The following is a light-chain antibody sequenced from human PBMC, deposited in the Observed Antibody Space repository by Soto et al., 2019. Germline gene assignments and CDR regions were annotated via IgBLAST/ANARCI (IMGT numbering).Light chain of an antibody. V-gene: IGKV1-33*01. CDR3: QQYDNLPIT. Sequence: DIQMTQSPSSLSASVGDRVTITCRASQDNSSYLNWYQQKPGKAPKLLIYDASNLETGVPSRFSGSGSGTDFTFTISSLQPEDIATYYCQQYDNLPITFGQGTRLEIK. CDR1: QDNSSY. CDR2: DAS. J-gene: IGKJ5*01.